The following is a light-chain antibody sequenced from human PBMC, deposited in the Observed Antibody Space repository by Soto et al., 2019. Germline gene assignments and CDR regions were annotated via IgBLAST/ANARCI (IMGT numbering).Light chain of an antibody. V-gene: IGKV3-20*01. CDR2: GAS. CDR3: QQYANSPRT. CDR1: QSVGKNF. Sequence: EIVLTQSPGTLSLSPGERATLSCRASQSVGKNFLAWYQQKPGQAPTFLIYGASSRATGIPDRFSGSGSGTDFTLTISRLAPEDFAVYYCQQYANSPRTFGQGTKVEIK. J-gene: IGKJ1*01.